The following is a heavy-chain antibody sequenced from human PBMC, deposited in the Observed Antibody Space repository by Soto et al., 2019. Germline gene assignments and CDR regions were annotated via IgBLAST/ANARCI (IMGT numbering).Heavy chain of an antibody. CDR1: EFSGSSYI. CDR3: ARDLGGWHDY. V-gene: IGHV1-3*01. CDR2: INAGNGNT. D-gene: IGHD2-15*01. Sequence: VSGKGVEFSGSSYIMNWVRQAPGQRLEWMGWINAGNGNTKYSQKFQGRVTITRDTSASTAYMELSSLRPEDTAVYYCARDLGGWHDYWGQGTLLTVSS. J-gene: IGHJ4*02.